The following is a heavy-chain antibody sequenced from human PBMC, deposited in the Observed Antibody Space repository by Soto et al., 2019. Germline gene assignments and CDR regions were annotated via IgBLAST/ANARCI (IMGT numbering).Heavy chain of an antibody. CDR3: AKPSGYDFWFDP. CDR2: ISGSGGST. V-gene: IGHV3-23*01. J-gene: IGHJ5*02. CDR1: GLTMSNNY. D-gene: IGHD5-12*01. Sequence: GGSLRLSCAAAGLTMSNNYMSWVRQAPGKGPEWVSAISGSGGSTYYADSVKGRFTISRDNSKNTLYLQMNSLRAEDTAVYYCAKPSGYDFWFDPWGQGTLVTVSS.